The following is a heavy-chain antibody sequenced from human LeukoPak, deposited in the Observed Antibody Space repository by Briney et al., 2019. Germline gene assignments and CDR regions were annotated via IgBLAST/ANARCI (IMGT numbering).Heavy chain of an antibody. Sequence: GGSLRLSCAASGFTFTNYAMSWVRQAPGKGLEWVSYISSSGSTIYYADSVKGRFTISRDNAKNSLYLQMNSLRAEDTAVYYCAELGITMIGGVWGKGTTVTISS. CDR2: ISSSGSTI. V-gene: IGHV3-48*03. J-gene: IGHJ6*04. CDR1: GFTFTNYA. CDR3: AELGITMIGGV. D-gene: IGHD3-10*02.